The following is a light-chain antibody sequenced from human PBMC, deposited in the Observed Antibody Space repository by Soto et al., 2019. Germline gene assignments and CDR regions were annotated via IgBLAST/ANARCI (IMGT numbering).Light chain of an antibody. CDR3: QQYNNWPPLT. CDR2: GSS. CDR1: QSVSSN. Sequence: EIVMTQSPATLSVSPGERATLSCRASQSVSSNFAWYQHKPGQAPRLLIYGSSTRATGIPARFSGSGSGTEFTLTISSLQSEDFAVYYCQQYNNWPPLTVGGGTKVDIK. J-gene: IGKJ4*01. V-gene: IGKV3-15*01.